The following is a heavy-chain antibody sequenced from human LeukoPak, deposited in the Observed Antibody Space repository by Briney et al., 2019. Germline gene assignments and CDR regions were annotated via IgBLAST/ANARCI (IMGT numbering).Heavy chain of an antibody. J-gene: IGHJ4*02. D-gene: IGHD3-9*01. Sequence: ASVKVSCKASGYTFTSYGISWVRQAPGQGLEWMGWTSAYNGNTNYAQKLQGRVTMTTDTSTSTAYMELRSLRSDDTAVYYCARDRELRYFDWLLATYYFDYWGQGTLVTVSS. CDR1: GYTFTSYG. V-gene: IGHV1-18*01. CDR2: TSAYNGNT. CDR3: ARDRELRYFDWLLATYYFDY.